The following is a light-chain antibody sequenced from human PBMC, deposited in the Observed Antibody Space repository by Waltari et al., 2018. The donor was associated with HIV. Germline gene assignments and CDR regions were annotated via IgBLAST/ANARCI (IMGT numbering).Light chain of an antibody. V-gene: IGKV3-15*01. CDR1: QSVSSN. Sequence: EIVMTQSPATLSVSPGERATLSCRASQSVSSNLAWYQQKPGQAPRLLIDGASTRATGIPARFSGSGSGTEFTLTISSLQSEDVAVYYCQQYNNWPLTFGGGTKVEIK. CDR3: QQYNNWPLT. J-gene: IGKJ4*01. CDR2: GAS.